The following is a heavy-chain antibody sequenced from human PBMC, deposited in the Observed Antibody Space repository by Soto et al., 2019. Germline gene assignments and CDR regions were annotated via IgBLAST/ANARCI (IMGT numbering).Heavy chain of an antibody. Sequence: SVKVSCKASGGTFSSYTISWVRQAPGQGLEWMGRIIPILGITNYAQKFQGRVTITADTSTSTAYMELSSLRSGDTAVYYCARESFPQSGSDSSVYYYYGMDVWGQGTTVTVSS. CDR3: ARESFPQSGSDSSVYYYYGMDV. V-gene: IGHV1-69*04. CDR1: GGTFSSYT. J-gene: IGHJ6*02. CDR2: IIPILGIT. D-gene: IGHD1-26*01.